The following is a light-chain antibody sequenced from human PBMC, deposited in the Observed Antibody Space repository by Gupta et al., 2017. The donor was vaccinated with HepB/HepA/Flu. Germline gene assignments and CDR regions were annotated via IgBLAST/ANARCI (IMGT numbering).Light chain of an antibody. V-gene: IGKV3-11*01. J-gene: IGKJ4*01. CDR2: YAS. CDR3: QQHSKWPVT. CDR1: QSVSIS. Sequence: DIVLPQSPATLSLSPGERATLSCRASQSVSISLAWYQQNPGQAPRLLIYYASTRATGIPARFSGSGSGTDFTLTISSLEPEDFAVYYCQQHSKWPVTFGGGTKVEIK.